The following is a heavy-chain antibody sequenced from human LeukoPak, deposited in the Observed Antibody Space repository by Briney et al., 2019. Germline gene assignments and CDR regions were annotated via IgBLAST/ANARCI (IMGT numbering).Heavy chain of an antibody. D-gene: IGHD1-26*01. CDR1: GFTFSSYS. CDR2: ISSSSSYI. V-gene: IGHV3-21*01. CDR3: ARDSGSPKGSCAY. J-gene: IGHJ4*02. Sequence: PGGSLRISCAASGFTFSSYSMNWGRQAPGKGPSWVSSISSSSSYIYYADSVKGRFTISRDNAKNSLYLQMNSLRAEDTAVYYCARDSGSPKGSCAYWGQGTLVTVSS.